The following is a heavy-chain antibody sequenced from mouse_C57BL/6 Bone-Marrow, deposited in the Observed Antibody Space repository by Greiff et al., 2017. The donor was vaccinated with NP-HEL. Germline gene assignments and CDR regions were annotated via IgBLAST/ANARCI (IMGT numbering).Heavy chain of an antibody. V-gene: IGHV1-61*01. CDR3: ARRQGLLRGFAY. D-gene: IGHD2-3*01. CDR1: GYTFTSYW. CDR2: IYPSDSET. Sequence: VQLQQPGAELVRPGSSVKLSCKASGYTFTSYWMDWVKQRPGQGLEWIGNIYPSDSETHYNQKFKDKATLTVDKSSSTAYMQLSSLTSEDSAVYDCARRQGLLRGFAYWGQGTLVTVSA. J-gene: IGHJ3*01.